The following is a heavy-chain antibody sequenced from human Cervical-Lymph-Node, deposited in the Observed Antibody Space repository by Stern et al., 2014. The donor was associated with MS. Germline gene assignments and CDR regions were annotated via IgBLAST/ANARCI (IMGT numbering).Heavy chain of an antibody. V-gene: IGHV3-7*01. J-gene: IGHJ4*02. Sequence: VQLVQSGGGLVQPGGSLRLSCAASGFIFSNSWMSLVRQAPGKGLEVVAITKFRGSEKNYADLVKGRFTISTDNAKNTLYLQMNSLRAEDTAMYYCAREGYCDYWGQGTLVTVSS. CDR2: TKFRGSEK. CDR3: AREGYCDY. D-gene: IGHD2-15*01. CDR1: GFIFSNSW.